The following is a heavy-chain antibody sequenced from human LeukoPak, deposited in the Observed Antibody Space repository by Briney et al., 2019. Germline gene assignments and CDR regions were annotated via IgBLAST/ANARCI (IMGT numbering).Heavy chain of an antibody. Sequence: GGSLRLSCAASGFTVSSNYMSWVRQAPGKGLEWVSVISGSGGSTYYADSVKGRFTISRDNSKNTLYLQMNSLRAEDTAVYYCAKDPGYCSSTSCYDYVSWGQGTLVTVSS. J-gene: IGHJ5*02. CDR3: AKDPGYCSSTSCYDYVS. V-gene: IGHV3-23*01. D-gene: IGHD2-2*03. CDR1: GFTVSSNY. CDR2: ISGSGGST.